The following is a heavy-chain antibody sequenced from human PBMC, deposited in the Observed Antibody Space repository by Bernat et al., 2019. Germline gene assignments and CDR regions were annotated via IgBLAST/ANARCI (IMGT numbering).Heavy chain of an antibody. Sequence: QLQLQESGPGLVKPSETLSLTCSVSGGSISGDYWSWIRQPPGKGLEWIGYIYYSGSTYYNPSLKSRVTISVDTSKNQFSLKLSSVTAADTAVYYCAREDFWSGLDYWGQGTLVTVSS. D-gene: IGHD3-3*01. CDR2: IYYSGST. J-gene: IGHJ4*02. V-gene: IGHV4-30-4*01. CDR1: GGSISGDY. CDR3: AREDFWSGLDY.